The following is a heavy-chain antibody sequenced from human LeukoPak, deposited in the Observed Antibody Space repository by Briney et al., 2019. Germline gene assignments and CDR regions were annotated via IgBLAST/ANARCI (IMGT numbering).Heavy chain of an antibody. CDR2: MNPDSGGR. Sequence: ASVKVSCKASVYSFVGYYIHWIRQAPGQGLEWLGWMNPDSGGRKLAQKFQGRVTLTRDTSINTAYMELNSLQSDDTAVYFCARDRVEMSTSLSFFDTWGQGSLITVSS. D-gene: IGHD5-24*01. CDR3: ARDRVEMSTSLSFFDT. CDR1: VYSFVGYY. J-gene: IGHJ5*02. V-gene: IGHV1-2*02.